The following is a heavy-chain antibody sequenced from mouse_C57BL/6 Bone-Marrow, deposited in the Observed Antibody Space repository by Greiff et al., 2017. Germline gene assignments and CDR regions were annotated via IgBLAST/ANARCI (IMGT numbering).Heavy chain of an antibody. CDR3: ARNWDVGYFDY. D-gene: IGHD4-1*01. J-gene: IGHJ2*01. Sequence: VKLQESGPGLVQPSQSLSITCTVSGFSLTSYGVHWVRQSPGKGLEWLGVIWRGGSTDYNAAFISRLSISKDNSKSQVFFKMNSLQADDTAIYYCARNWDVGYFDYWGQGTTLTVSS. V-gene: IGHV2-2*01. CDR2: IWRGGST. CDR1: GFSLTSYG.